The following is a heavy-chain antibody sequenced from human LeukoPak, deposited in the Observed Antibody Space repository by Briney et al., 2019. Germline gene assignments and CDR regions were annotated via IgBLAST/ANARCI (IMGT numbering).Heavy chain of an antibody. D-gene: IGHD3-22*01. V-gene: IGHV3-21*01. CDR2: ISSSSSYI. Sequence: GGSLRLSCAASGFTFSSYSMSWVRQAPGKGLEWVSSISSSSSYIYYADSVKGRFTISRDNAKNSLYLQMNSLRAEDTAVYYCARDPLHYYDSRKYYFDYWGQGTLVTVSS. CDR3: ARDPLHYYDSRKYYFDY. J-gene: IGHJ4*02. CDR1: GFTFSSYS.